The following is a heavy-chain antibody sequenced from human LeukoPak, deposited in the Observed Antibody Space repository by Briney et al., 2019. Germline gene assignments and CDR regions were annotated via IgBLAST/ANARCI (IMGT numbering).Heavy chain of an antibody. CDR2: INPSGGST. CDR1: GYTFTSYY. V-gene: IGHV1-46*01. J-gene: IGHJ4*02. D-gene: IGHD3-22*01. CDR3: ARDLYDSSGYLPGPLDY. Sequence: ASVKVSCKASGYTFTSYYMHWVRQAPGQGLEWMGIINPSGGSTNYAQKFQGRVTITTDESTSTAYMELSSLRSEDTAVYYCARDLYDSSGYLPGPLDYRGQGTLVTVSS.